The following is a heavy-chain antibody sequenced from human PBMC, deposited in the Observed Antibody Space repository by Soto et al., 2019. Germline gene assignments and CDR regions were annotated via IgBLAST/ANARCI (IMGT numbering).Heavy chain of an antibody. CDR1: GDSVSSNSAA. CDR2: TYYRSKWYI. Sequence: SQTLSLTCDISGDSVSSNSAAWNWIRQTPSRGLEWLGRTYYRSKWYINYAVSVKSRITVNPDTSKNQFSLQLNSVTPEDTAVYYCARGTWDDVTGHYYMDVWGKGTTVTVSS. CDR3: ARGTWDDVTGHYYMDV. D-gene: IGHD1-1*01. V-gene: IGHV6-1*01. J-gene: IGHJ6*03.